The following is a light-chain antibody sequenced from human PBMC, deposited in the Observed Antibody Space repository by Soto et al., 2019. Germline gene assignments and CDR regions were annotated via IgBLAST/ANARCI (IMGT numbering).Light chain of an antibody. J-gene: IGLJ2*01. CDR1: TSNIGSNT. CDR3: AAWDDSLNGVV. Sequence: QSVLTQPPSASGTPGQRVTISCSGSTSNIGSNTANWYQQLPGTAPKLLIYSNNQRPSGVPDRFSGSKSGTSASLAISGLQSEDEAVYYCAAWDDSLNGVVFGGGTKLTVL. CDR2: SNN. V-gene: IGLV1-44*01.